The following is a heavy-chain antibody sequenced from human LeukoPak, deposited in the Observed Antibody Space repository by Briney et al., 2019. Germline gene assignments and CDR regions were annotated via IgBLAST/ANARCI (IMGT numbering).Heavy chain of an antibody. D-gene: IGHD3-10*01. Sequence: ASVKASCKASGYTFTGYYMHWVRQAPGQGLEWVGWINPNSGGTNYAQKFQGRVTMTRDTSISTAYMELSRLRSDDTAVYYCARGHRTHYGSGSYYINYWGQGTLVTISS. V-gene: IGHV1-2*02. J-gene: IGHJ4*02. CDR1: GYTFTGYY. CDR2: INPNSGGT. CDR3: ARGHRTHYGSGSYYINY.